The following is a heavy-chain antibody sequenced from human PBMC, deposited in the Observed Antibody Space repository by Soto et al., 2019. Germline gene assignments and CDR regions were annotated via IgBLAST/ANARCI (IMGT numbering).Heavy chain of an antibody. CDR1: GYTFTSYG. CDR3: ARVLVDKGMDV. CDR2: ISAYNGNT. V-gene: IGHV1-18*01. Sequence: QVQLVQSGAEVKKPGASVKVSCKASGYTFTSYGISWVRQAPGQGLEWMGWISAYNGNTNYAQKLQGRVTMTTDTSTGTAYMELRGLRSDDTAVYFWARVLVDKGMDVWGQGTTVTVSS. J-gene: IGHJ6*02. D-gene: IGHD3-9*01.